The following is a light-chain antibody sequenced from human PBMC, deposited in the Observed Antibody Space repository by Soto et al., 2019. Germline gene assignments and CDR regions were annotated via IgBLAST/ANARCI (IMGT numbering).Light chain of an antibody. CDR3: PHLTFLLFP. V-gene: IGKV1-39*01. J-gene: IGKJ2*01. Sequence: SLSASVGGRVIITCRASQSISNHLNWYQQKPGKAPKLLIFAASSLQSGVPSRFSGSRSGPDFTLTICSFQAEDFTRYYSPHLTFLLFPFG. CDR2: AAS. CDR1: QSISNH.